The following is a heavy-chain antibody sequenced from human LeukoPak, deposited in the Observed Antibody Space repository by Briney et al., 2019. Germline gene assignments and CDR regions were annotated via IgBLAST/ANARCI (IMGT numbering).Heavy chain of an antibody. D-gene: IGHD2-15*01. Sequence: SETLSLTCTVYAVSISSGSYDWTWLRQPAGKGLEWIVHMAIGWGTNYNPSLKTRFTISVDTSKNQFYWTLRYVTTAQWTVDYGARGIVVVAQLGFYFYYMDVWGKGTTVTISS. J-gene: IGHJ6*03. CDR2: MAIGWGT. CDR3: ARGIVVVAQLGFYFYYMDV. V-gene: IGHV4-61*09. CDR1: AVSISSGSYD.